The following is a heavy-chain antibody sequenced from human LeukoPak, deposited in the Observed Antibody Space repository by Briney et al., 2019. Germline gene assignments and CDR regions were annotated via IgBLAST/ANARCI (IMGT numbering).Heavy chain of an antibody. CDR3: APREAYSSGWYSY. D-gene: IGHD6-19*01. Sequence: SETLSLTCTVSGGSISRYYWSWIRQPPGKGLEWIGYIYYSGSTNYNPSLKSRVTISVDTSKNQFSLKLSSVTAADTAVYYCAPREAYSSGWYSYWGQGTLVTVSS. V-gene: IGHV4-59*01. J-gene: IGHJ4*02. CDR2: IYYSGST. CDR1: GGSISRYY.